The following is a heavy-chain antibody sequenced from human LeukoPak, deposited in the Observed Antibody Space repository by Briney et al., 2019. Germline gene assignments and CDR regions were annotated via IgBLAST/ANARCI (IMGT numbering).Heavy chain of an antibody. J-gene: IGHJ4*02. D-gene: IGHD6-6*01. CDR3: ARDKGEQLVSFDY. CDR2: ISGSGGST. CDR1: GFTFSSYA. V-gene: IGHV3-23*01. Sequence: GGSLRLSCAASGFTFSSYAMSWVRQAPGKGLEWVSAISGSGGSTYYADSVKGRFTISRDNSKNTLYLQMNSLRAEDTAVCYCARDKGEQLVSFDYWGQGTLVTVSS.